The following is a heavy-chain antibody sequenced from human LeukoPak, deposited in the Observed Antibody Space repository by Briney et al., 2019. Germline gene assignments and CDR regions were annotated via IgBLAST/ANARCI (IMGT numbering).Heavy chain of an antibody. Sequence: PGRSLRLSCAASGFTFSSYGMHWVRQAPGKGLEWVAVIWYDGSNKYYADSVKGRFTISRDNSKNTLYLQMNSLRAEDTAVYYCAKDTRNRYDILTGFDYWGQGTLVTVSS. CDR3: AKDTRNRYDILTGFDY. V-gene: IGHV3-33*06. J-gene: IGHJ4*02. CDR1: GFTFSSYG. CDR2: IWYDGSNK. D-gene: IGHD3-9*01.